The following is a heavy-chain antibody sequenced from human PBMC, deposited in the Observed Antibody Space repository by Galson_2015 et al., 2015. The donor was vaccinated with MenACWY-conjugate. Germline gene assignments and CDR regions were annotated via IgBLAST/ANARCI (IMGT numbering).Heavy chain of an antibody. Sequence: SLRLSCAVSAVSEFTFRNYWMHWVRQVPGKGLVWLSRINGDGSVTNYADSVRGRFTISRDNAKNTLYLQMNSLGAEDMAIYYCARDRVYGSGSSDHWGQGTLVTVSS. CDR1: AVSEFTFRNYW. CDR3: ARDRVYGSGSSDH. D-gene: IGHD3-10*01. CDR2: INGDGSVT. V-gene: IGHV3-74*01. J-gene: IGHJ4*02.